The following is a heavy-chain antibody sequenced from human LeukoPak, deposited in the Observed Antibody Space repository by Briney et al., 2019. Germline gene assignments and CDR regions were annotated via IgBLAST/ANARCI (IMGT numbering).Heavy chain of an antibody. CDR2: INHSGST. CDR3: ARLSWPGRGSRFDP. Sequence: PSETLSLTCAVYGGSFSGYYWSWIRQPPGKGLEWIGEINHSGSTNYNPSLKSRVTISVDTSNNQFSLKLSSVTAADTAVYYCARLSWPGRGSRFDPWGQGMWVTVSS. D-gene: IGHD2/OR15-2a*01. V-gene: IGHV4-34*01. J-gene: IGHJ5*02. CDR1: GGSFSGYY.